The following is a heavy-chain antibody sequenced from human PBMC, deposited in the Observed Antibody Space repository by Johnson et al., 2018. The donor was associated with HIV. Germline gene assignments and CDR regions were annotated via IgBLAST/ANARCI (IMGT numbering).Heavy chain of an antibody. Sequence: VQLVESGGGLVQPGGSLRLSCAASRFTVSGNYMTWVRQAPGKGLEWVSVVYSAGHTYYADSVKGRFTISRDNSKNSLFLQMNSLRAEDTAVYYCARGGGSPGAFDIWGQGTMVTVSS. V-gene: IGHV3-66*01. J-gene: IGHJ3*02. D-gene: IGHD1-26*01. CDR1: RFTVSGNY. CDR2: VYSAGHT. CDR3: ARGGGSPGAFDI.